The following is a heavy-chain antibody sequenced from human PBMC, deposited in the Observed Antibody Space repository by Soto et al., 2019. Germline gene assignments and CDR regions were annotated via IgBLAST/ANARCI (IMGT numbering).Heavy chain of an antibody. Sequence: PXEXLKISCKSSGYXSTSYLVVWVRHMPGKGLEWIGIIYPGDSDTRYSPSFQGQVTISADKSISTAYLQWSSLKASDNAMYYCARLSGYDSPFDIWGQGTMGTVSS. V-gene: IGHV5-51*01. CDR2: IYPGDSDT. D-gene: IGHD5-12*01. J-gene: IGHJ3*02. CDR3: ARLSGYDSPFDI. CDR1: GYXSTSYL.